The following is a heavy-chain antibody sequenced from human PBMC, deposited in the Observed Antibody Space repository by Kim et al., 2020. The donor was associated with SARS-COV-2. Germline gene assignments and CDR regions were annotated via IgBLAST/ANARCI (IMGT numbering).Heavy chain of an antibody. Sequence: SETLSLTCTVSGGSISSYYWSWIRQPPGKGLEWIGYIYYSGSTNYNPSLKSRVTISVDTSKNQFSLKLSSVTAADTAVYYCARASYDSSGKYYFDYWGQGTLVPVPP. CDR2: IYYSGST. D-gene: IGHD3-22*01. CDR1: GGSISSYY. J-gene: IGHJ4*02. V-gene: IGHV4-59*01. CDR3: ARASYDSSGKYYFDY.